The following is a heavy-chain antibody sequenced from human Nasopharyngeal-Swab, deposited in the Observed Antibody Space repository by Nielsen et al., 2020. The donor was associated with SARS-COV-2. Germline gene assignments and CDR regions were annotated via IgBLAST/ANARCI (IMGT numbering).Heavy chain of an antibody. D-gene: IGHD3-22*01. J-gene: IGHJ3*02. Sequence: GESLKISCAASGFTFSSYAMSWVRQAPGKGLEWVSAISGSGGSTYYADSVKGRFTISRDNSKNTLYLQMNSLRAEDTAVYYCAKDATRMIVVVITVRAFDIWGQGTMVTVSS. CDR1: GFTFSSYA. V-gene: IGHV3-23*01. CDR2: ISGSGGST. CDR3: AKDATRMIVVVITVRAFDI.